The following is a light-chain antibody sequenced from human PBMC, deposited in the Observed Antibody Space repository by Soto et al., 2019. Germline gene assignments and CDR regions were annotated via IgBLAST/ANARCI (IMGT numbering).Light chain of an antibody. V-gene: IGLV2-23*01. J-gene: IGLJ1*01. CDR1: SSDVGNYNL. CDR2: EGS. CDR3: CSYARSSTYV. Sequence: SVLTQPASVSGSPGQSITISCTGTSSDVGNYNLVSWYQQHPGKAPKLMIYEGSKRPSGVSNRFSGSKSGNTASLTISGLQAEDEADYYCCSYARSSTYVFGTGTKVTAL.